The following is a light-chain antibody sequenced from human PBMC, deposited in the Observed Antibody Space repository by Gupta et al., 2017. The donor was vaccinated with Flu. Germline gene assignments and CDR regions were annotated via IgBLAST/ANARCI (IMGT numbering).Light chain of an antibody. CDR2: QAS. V-gene: IGKV1-5*03. CDR1: QSSSSW. CDR3: QQFRA. Sequence: SASVGNTVTITCRASQSSSSWLAWYPQKEGKAPKHLIYQASTLENGVPSRFSGRGSGTEFTLTISSLQPDEFATYYCQQFRAFGHETKVELK. J-gene: IGKJ1*01.